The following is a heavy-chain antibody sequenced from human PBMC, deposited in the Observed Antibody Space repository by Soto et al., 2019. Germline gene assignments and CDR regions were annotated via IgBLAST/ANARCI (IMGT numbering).Heavy chain of an antibody. J-gene: IGHJ4*02. CDR1: GFTFSSYG. CDR3: AKDGGYCRSTSCYGMSFDY. CDR2: ISYDGSNK. Sequence: QVQLVESGGGVVQPGRSLRLSCAASGFTFSSYGMHWVRQAPGKGLEWVAVISYDGSNKYYADSVEGRFTISRDNSKNTLYLQMNSLGAEDRAVYYCAKDGGYCRSTSCYGMSFDYWGEGTLVGVSS. D-gene: IGHD2-2*01. V-gene: IGHV3-30*18.